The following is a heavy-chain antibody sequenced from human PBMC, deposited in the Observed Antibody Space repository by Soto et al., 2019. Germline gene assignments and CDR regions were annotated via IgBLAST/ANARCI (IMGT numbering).Heavy chain of an antibody. D-gene: IGHD6-6*01. CDR2: ISRSGRGSA. CDR3: ARQGVAARLGAYYFDY. CDR1: GFTFNSYV. J-gene: IGHJ4*02. V-gene: IGHV3-23*01. Sequence: PGGSLRLSCAASGFTFNSYVMTWVRQAQGEGLEWVSSISRSGRGSAYYADSVKGRFTISRDNSKNTLYLQMNSLRAEDTAVYYCARQGVAARLGAYYFDYWGQGTLVTVAS.